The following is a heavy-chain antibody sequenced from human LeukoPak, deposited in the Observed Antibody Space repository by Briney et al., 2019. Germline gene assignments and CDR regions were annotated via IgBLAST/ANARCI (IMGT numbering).Heavy chain of an antibody. D-gene: IGHD4-23*01. CDR1: GXTFTNYW. CDR3: ARGLKTTVVTPFAY. CDR2: IQPRDSDA. J-gene: IGHJ4*02. V-gene: IGHV5-51*01. Sequence: GESLKISCKASGXTFTNYWIGWVRQMPGKGLEWMGIIQPRDSDARYSPSFRGQVTFSADKSASTADLQWSSLKASDTAIYYCARGLKTTVVTPFAYWGQGTLVTVSS.